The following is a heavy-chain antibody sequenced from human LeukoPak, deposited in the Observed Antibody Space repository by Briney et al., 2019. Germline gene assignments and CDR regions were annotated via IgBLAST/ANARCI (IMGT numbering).Heavy chain of an antibody. V-gene: IGHV4-59*12. CDR2: IYYIDHT. D-gene: IGHD5-24*01. Sequence: SETLSLTCSVSGDSIIGYYWSWLRKPPGKGLEWLRYIYYIDHTIHNPSLKSRLTLSLATSKHQFSLKLSTFTTADPPMFSYARDHYRKETDTTTCAFDIWGQGTLVTVSS. CDR1: GDSIIGYY. J-gene: IGHJ3*02. CDR3: ARDHYRKETDTTTCAFDI.